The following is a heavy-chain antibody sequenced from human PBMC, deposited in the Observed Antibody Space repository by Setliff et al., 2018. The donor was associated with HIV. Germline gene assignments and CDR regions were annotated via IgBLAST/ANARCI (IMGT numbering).Heavy chain of an antibody. Sequence: ASVKVSCKASGYTFTAYAMHWVRQAPGQRLEWMGWINAGNGNTKYSQRFQGRVTITRYTSASTAYMELSSLRSEDTAVYYCARAADYDFWRGYSSGWFDPWGQGTLLTVSS. CDR1: GYTFTAYA. CDR3: ARAADYDFWRGYSSGWFDP. CDR2: INAGNGNT. D-gene: IGHD3-3*01. J-gene: IGHJ5*02. V-gene: IGHV1-3*01.